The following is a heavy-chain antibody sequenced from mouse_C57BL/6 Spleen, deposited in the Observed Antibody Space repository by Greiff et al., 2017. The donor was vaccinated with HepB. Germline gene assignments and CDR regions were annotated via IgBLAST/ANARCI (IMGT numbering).Heavy chain of an antibody. CDR2: IYPGDGDT. Sequence: VQLQQSGPELVKPGASVKISCKASGYAFSSSWMNWVKQRPGKGLEWIGRIYPGDGDTNYNGKFKGKATLTADKSSSTAYMQLSSLTSEDSAVYFCARSDGYLYYAMDYWGQGTSVTVSS. V-gene: IGHV1-82*01. J-gene: IGHJ4*01. D-gene: IGHD2-3*01. CDR1: GYAFSSSW. CDR3: ARSDGYLYYAMDY.